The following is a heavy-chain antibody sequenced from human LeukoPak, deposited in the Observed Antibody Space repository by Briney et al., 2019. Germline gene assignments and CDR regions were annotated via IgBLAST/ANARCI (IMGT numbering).Heavy chain of an antibody. J-gene: IGHJ5*02. CDR2: ISNSGTTI. CDR1: GFIFSSYE. CDR3: ARDRRFDP. V-gene: IGHV3-48*03. Sequence: PGGSLRLSCAASGFIFSSYEMNWVRQAPGKGLEWVSYISNSGTTIYYADSVKGRFTISRDNSKNSLYLQMNSLRAEDTAVYHCARDRRFDPWGQGTLVTVSS.